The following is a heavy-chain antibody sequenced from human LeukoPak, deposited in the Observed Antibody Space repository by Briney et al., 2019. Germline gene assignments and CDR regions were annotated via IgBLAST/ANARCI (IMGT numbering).Heavy chain of an antibody. J-gene: IGHJ4*02. D-gene: IGHD3-10*01. V-gene: IGHV1-3*01. CDR2: INAGNGNT. CDR3: ARGSMVRGATFDY. CDR1: GYTFTSYA. Sequence: ASVKVSCKASGYTFTSYAMHWVRQAPGQRLEWMGWINAGNGNTKYSQKFQGRVTITRDTSASTAYMELSSLRSEDTAVYCCARGSMVRGATFDYWGQGTLVTVSS.